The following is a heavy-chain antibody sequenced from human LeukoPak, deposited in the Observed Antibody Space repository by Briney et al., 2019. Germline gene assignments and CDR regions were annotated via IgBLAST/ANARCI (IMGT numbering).Heavy chain of an antibody. V-gene: IGHV5-51*01. CDR3: ARHWDATPYYCDSSRIDY. CDR2: SYPGDSDT. D-gene: IGHD3-22*01. Sequence: GESLKISCKGSGYTFTSYWIGWVRQMPGKGLEWMGISYPGDSDTRYSPSFQGQVTISADKSISTAYLQWSSLKASDTAMYYCARHWDATPYYCDSSRIDYWGQGTLVTVS. J-gene: IGHJ4*02. CDR1: GYTFTSYW.